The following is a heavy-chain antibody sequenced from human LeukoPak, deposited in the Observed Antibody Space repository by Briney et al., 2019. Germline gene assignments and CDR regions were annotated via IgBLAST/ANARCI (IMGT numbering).Heavy chain of an antibody. CDR1: GFTFSSYA. V-gene: IGHV3-23*01. CDR2: ISGSGSST. J-gene: IGHJ4*02. D-gene: IGHD3-9*01. Sequence: GGSLRLSCAASGFTFSSYAMTWVRQAPGKGLEWVTAISGSGSSTYYADSVKGRFTISRDNSKNTLCLQMNSLRAEDTAVYYCAKGDSSTVHLLIGHWGQGTLVTVSS. CDR3: AKGDSSTVHLLIGH.